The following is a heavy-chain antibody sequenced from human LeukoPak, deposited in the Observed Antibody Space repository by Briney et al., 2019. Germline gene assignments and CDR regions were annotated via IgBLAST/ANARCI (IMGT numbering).Heavy chain of an antibody. CDR2: IHYSVTT. D-gene: IGHD7-27*01. J-gene: IGHJ4*02. Sequence: EPSETLSLTCTVSGGSVSSGTYFWTWVRQPPGKGLEWIGLIHYSVTTNYNPSLKSRVTMSLDTSKNQFSLKLTSVTAADTAIYFCARWGTYWGQGILVTVSS. CDR3: ARWGTY. CDR1: GGSVSSGTYF. V-gene: IGHV4-61*01.